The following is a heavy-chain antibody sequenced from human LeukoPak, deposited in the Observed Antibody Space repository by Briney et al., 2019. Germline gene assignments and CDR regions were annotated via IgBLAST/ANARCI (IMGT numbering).Heavy chain of an antibody. CDR1: GGPIRSYD. CDR3: ARVRPYYYDTSSSYYFDY. CDR2: IYYSGST. V-gene: IGHV4-59*01. Sequence: PSETLSLTCTVSGGPIRSYDWSWIRQPPGKGLEWIGDIYYSGSTNYNPSVKSRVTISVDTSKKQFPLKLSSVTAADMAIYYCARVRPYYYDTSSSYYFDYWGQGTLVTVSS. D-gene: IGHD3-22*01. J-gene: IGHJ4*02.